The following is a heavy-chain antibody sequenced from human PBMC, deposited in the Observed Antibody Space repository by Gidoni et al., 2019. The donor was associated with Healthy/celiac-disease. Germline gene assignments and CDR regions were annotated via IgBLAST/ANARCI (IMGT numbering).Heavy chain of an antibody. J-gene: IGHJ4*02. V-gene: IGHV3-30*03. D-gene: IGHD6-13*01. Sequence: QVQLVESGGGVVQPGRSLRLSCAASGFTFSSYGMHWVRQAPGKGLEWVAVLSYDGSNKYYADSVKGRFTISRDNSKNTLYLQMNSLRAEDTAVYYCARAIAAAGPKGYWGQGTLVTVSS. CDR1: GFTFSSYG. CDR3: ARAIAAAGPKGY. CDR2: LSYDGSNK.